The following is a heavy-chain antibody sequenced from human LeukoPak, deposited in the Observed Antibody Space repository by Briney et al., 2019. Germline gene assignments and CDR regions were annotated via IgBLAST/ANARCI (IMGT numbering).Heavy chain of an antibody. J-gene: IGHJ3*02. D-gene: IGHD6-13*01. CDR2: ISYSGANS. CDR1: GFTFSGSA. Sequence: GGSLRLSCAASGFTFSGSAMSWVRQAPGEGLEWVSLISYSGANSYYTDSVRGRFTISRDNSKDTLFLQMNSLRAEDTAIYYFTRDWPSEWQQLPDYDAVDIWGQGTMVTVSS. V-gene: IGHV3-23*01. CDR3: TRDWPSEWQQLPDYDAVDI.